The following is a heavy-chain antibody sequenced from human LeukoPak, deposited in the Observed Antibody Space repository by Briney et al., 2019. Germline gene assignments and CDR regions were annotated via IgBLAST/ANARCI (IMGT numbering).Heavy chain of an antibody. CDR3: ARGRPDYNWNDVSDAFDI. CDR1: GGSISSYY. CDR2: TYYSGST. D-gene: IGHD1-20*01. Sequence: SETLSLTCTVSGGSISSYYWSWIRQPPGKGLEWIGYTYYSGSTNYNPSLKSRVTISVDTSKNQFSLKLSSVTAADTAVYYCARGRPDYNWNDVSDAFDIWGQGTMVTVSS. J-gene: IGHJ3*02. V-gene: IGHV4-59*01.